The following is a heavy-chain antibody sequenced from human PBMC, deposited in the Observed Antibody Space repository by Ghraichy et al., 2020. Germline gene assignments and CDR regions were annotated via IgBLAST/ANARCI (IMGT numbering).Heavy chain of an antibody. CDR2: ISGSGGST. CDR1: GFTFSSYA. Sequence: GGSLRLSCAASGFTFSSYAMSWVRQAPGKGLEWVSAISGSGGSTYYADSVKGRFTIYRDNSKNTLYLQMNSLRAEDTAVYYCAKATYSNYYYYGMDVWGHGATVTVSS. D-gene: IGHD4-11*01. J-gene: IGHJ6*02. CDR3: AKATYSNYYYYGMDV. V-gene: IGHV3-23*01.